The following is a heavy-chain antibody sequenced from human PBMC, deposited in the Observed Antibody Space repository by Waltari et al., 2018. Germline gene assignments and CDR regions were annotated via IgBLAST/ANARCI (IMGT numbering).Heavy chain of an antibody. CDR1: GYSISSGYY. V-gene: IGHV4-38-2*02. CDR3: ARDHRGGIYYFDY. Sequence: QVQLQESGPGLVKPSETLSLTCTVSGYSISSGYYWGWIRQPPGKGLEWIGSIYHSGSTYYNPSLKSRVTISVDTSKNQFSLKLSSVTAADTAVYYCARDHRGGIYYFDYWGQGTLVTVSS. D-gene: IGHD3-16*01. CDR2: IYHSGST. J-gene: IGHJ4*02.